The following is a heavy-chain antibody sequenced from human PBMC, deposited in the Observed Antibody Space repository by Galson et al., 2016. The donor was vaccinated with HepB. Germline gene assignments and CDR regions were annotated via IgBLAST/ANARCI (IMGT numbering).Heavy chain of an antibody. V-gene: IGHV1-2*02. D-gene: IGHD3-22*01. CDR1: GNTFTGHY. J-gene: IGHJ5*01. Sequence: SVKVSCKASGNTFTGHYMHWVRQAPGQGLEWMGWINPKSGDTNYAQTFQGRVTMTRDTSISTAYMELRRLTPDDTAVYYCARETEGRYYDSSGYYNYYSWF. CDR2: INPKSGDT. CDR3: ARETEGRYYDSSGYYNYYSWF.